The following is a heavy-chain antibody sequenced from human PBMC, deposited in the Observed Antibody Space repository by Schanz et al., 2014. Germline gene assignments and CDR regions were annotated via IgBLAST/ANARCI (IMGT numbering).Heavy chain of an antibody. CDR1: GFTFRNYA. J-gene: IGHJ4*02. V-gene: IGHV3-23*01. CDR3: AKVREWWPYYFDY. D-gene: IGHD2-15*01. CDR2: ISGSGGST. Sequence: VQLLESGGGLVQPGGSLKLSCSASGFTFRNYALSWVRQAPGKGLAWVSAISGSGGSTYYADSVKGRFTISRDNSNHTLYLQMNSLRAEDTAVYYCAKVREWWPYYFDYWGQGTLVTVSS.